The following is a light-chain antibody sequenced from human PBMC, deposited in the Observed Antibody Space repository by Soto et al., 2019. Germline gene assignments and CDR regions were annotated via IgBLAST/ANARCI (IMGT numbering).Light chain of an antibody. Sequence: DIQMTQSPSTLSGSVGARVTITCRASQTISSWLAWYQQKPGKAPKLLSYKASTLKSGVPSRFSGSGSGTEFTLTISSLKPDDFATYYCQHYNSYSEAFGQGTKVDIK. V-gene: IGKV1-5*03. CDR3: QHYNSYSEA. CDR1: QTISSW. CDR2: KAS. J-gene: IGKJ1*01.